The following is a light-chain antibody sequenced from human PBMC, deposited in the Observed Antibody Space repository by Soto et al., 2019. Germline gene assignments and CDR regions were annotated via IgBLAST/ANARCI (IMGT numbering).Light chain of an antibody. J-gene: IGKJ1*01. CDR2: DAS. V-gene: IGKV3-11*01. Sequence: EALLPQCKDTLSLPQWKRANPSCMASQSISSYLAWYQQIPGQAPRLLIYDASSRATGIPARFSGSGSGTDFTLTISSLEAEDFAVYYCQQYGSSQWTFGKGTKVDIK. CDR1: QSISSY. CDR3: QQYGSSQWT.